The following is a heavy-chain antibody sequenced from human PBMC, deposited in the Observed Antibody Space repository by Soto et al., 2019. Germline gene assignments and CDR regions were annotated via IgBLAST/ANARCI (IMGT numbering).Heavy chain of an antibody. Sequence: GGSLRLSCAASGFTFSSYGMHWVRQAPGKGLEWVAVISYDGSNKYYADSVKGRFTISRDNSKNTLYLQMNSLRAEDTAVYYCAKDWASDNGDYLGYWGQGTLVTVSS. D-gene: IGHD4-17*01. CDR3: AKDWASDNGDYLGY. V-gene: IGHV3-30*18. CDR2: ISYDGSNK. CDR1: GFTFSSYG. J-gene: IGHJ4*02.